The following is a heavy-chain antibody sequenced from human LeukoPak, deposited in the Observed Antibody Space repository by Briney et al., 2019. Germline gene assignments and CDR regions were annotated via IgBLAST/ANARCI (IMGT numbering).Heavy chain of an antibody. D-gene: IGHD2-2*01. CDR2: ISGSGGST. CDR1: GFTFSSYA. CDR3: AKDPRGVVVPAPFDY. V-gene: IGHV3-23*01. Sequence: GGSLRLSCAASGFTFSSYAMSWVRQAPGKGLEWVSAISGSGGSTYCADSVKGRFTISRDNSKNTLYLQMNSLRAEDTAVYYCAKDPRGVVVPAPFDYWGQGTLVAVSS. J-gene: IGHJ4*02.